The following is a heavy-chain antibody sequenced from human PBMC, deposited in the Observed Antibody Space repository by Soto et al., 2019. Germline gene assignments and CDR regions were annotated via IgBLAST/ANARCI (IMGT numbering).Heavy chain of an antibody. V-gene: IGHV1-2*04. Sequence: ASVKVSCKASGYTFTGYYMHWVRQAPGQGLEWMGWINPNSGGTNYAQKFQGWVTMTRDTSISTAYMELSRLRSDDTAVYYCARERLVATNYYYYYGMDVWGQGTTVTVSS. CDR3: ARERLVATNYYYYYGMDV. CDR1: GYTFTGYY. D-gene: IGHD5-12*01. J-gene: IGHJ6*02. CDR2: INPNSGGT.